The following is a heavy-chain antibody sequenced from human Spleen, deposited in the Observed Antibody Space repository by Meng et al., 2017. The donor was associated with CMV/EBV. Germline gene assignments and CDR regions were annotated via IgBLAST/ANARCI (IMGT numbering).Heavy chain of an antibody. J-gene: IGHJ4*02. D-gene: IGHD2-2*01. CDR3: ARVPSLVYCTSTSCPRGTYFDY. V-gene: IGHV4-34*01. CDR2: INHSGST. CDR1: DYY. Sequence: DYYWTWIRQHPGKGLEWIGEINHSGSTDYNLSLKSRVTISVDTSKNQFSLKLTSVTAADTAVYYCARVPSLVYCTSTSCPRGTYFDYWGQGTLVTVSS.